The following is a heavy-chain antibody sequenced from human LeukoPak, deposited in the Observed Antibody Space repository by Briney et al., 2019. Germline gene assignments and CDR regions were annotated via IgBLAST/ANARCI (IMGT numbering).Heavy chain of an antibody. CDR1: GFTFSDYY. V-gene: IGHV3-11*01. Sequence: PGGSVRLSCAASGFTFSDYYMSWIRQAPGKGLEWVSYISSSGSTIYYADSVKGRFTISRDNAKNSLYLQMNSLRAEDTAVYYCASCTIIAAAGAFDIWGQGTMVTVSS. D-gene: IGHD6-13*01. CDR3: ASCTIIAAAGAFDI. CDR2: ISSSGSTI. J-gene: IGHJ3*02.